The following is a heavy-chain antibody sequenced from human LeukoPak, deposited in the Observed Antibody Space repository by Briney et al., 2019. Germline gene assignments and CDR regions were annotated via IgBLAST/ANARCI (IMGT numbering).Heavy chain of an antibody. CDR3: AKGRYEGGVAAAIYYYYGMDV. CDR2: ISYDGSNK. D-gene: IGHD6-13*01. Sequence: PGRSLTLSCTASGFTFNNYGIHWVRQAPGKGLEWVADISYDGSNKYYADSVKGRFTISRDNSKNTLYLQMNSLRAEDTAVYYCAKGRYEGGVAAAIYYYYGMDVWGQGTTVTVSS. V-gene: IGHV3-30*18. CDR1: GFTFNNYG. J-gene: IGHJ6*02.